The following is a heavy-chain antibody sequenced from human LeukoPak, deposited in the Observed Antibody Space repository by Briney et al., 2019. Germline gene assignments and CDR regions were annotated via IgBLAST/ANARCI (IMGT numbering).Heavy chain of an antibody. D-gene: IGHD2-2*01. CDR2: IYYSGST. J-gene: IGHJ5*02. V-gene: IGHV4-61*01. Sequence: SETLSLTCTVSGGSVSSGSYYWSWIRQPPGKGLEWIGYIYYSGSTNYNPSLKSRVTISVDTSKNQFSLKLSSVTAADTAVYYCARWVSSIDRDWFDPWGQGTLVTVSS. CDR3: ARWVSSIDRDWFDP. CDR1: GGSVSSGSYY.